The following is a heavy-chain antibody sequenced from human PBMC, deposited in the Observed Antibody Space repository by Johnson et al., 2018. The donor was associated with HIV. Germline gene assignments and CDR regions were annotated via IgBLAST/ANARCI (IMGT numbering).Heavy chain of an antibody. CDR1: GFTFNDYG. Sequence: EVQVLESGGGVVRPGGSLRLSCAASGFTFNDYGMSWVRQAPGKGLEWVSGINWNGGRTGYADSVKGRFTISRDNAKNSLYLQMNSLRAEDTDLFYCARVSRLGDITMLSDAFDIWGQGTMVTVSS. D-gene: IGHD3-10*01. CDR3: ARVSRLGDITMLSDAFDI. V-gene: IGHV3-20*04. J-gene: IGHJ3*02. CDR2: INWNGGRT.